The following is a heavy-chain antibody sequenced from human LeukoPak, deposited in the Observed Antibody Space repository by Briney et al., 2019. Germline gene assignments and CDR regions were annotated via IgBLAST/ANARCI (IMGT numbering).Heavy chain of an antibody. CDR1: GFTFDDYG. CDR3: ARRAGAYSHPYDY. J-gene: IGHJ4*02. V-gene: IGHV3-20*04. D-gene: IGHD4/OR15-4a*01. CDR2: INWNGGST. Sequence: GGSLRLSCAASGFTFDDYGMSWVRQAPGKGLEWVSGINWNGGSTGYADSVKGRFTISRDNSRNTLFLQMNSLRAEDTAVYYCARRAGAYSHPYDYWGQGTLVTVSS.